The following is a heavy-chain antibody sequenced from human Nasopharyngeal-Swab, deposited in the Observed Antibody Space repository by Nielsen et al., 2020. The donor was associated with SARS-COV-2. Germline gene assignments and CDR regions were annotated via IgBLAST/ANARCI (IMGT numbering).Heavy chain of an antibody. J-gene: IGHJ4*02. CDR1: GFTFSNYA. CDR2: ISASGGST. CDR3: ARRGRDRFDANGYYYGRYFDY. Sequence: GESLKISCAPSGFTFSNYAMSWVRQAPGKGLEWVSAISASGGSTFFADSVKGRFTIYRDNSKNTLFLQVNSLRGEDTAIYYCARRGRDRFDANGYYYGRYFDYWGQGTLVTASS. D-gene: IGHD3-22*01. V-gene: IGHV3-23*01.